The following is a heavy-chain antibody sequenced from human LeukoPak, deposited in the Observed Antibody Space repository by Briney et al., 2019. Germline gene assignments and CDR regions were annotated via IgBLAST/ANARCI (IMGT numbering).Heavy chain of an antibody. D-gene: IGHD4-17*01. V-gene: IGHV3-48*02. J-gene: IGHJ3*02. Sequence: PGGSLRLSCAASGFTFSSYSMNWVRQAPGKGLEWVSYISSSSSTIYYADSVKGRFTISRDNAKNSLYLQMSSLRDEDTAVYYCARDLTSYGDLTDAFDIWGQGTMVTVSS. CDR3: ARDLTSYGDLTDAFDI. CDR1: GFTFSSYS. CDR2: ISSSSSTI.